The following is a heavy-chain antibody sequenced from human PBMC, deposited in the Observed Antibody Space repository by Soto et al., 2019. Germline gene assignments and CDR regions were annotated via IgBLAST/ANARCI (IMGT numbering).Heavy chain of an antibody. V-gene: IGHV5-10-1*01. D-gene: IGHD6-13*01. CDR1: GFSFTNYW. CDR3: ARRRPDSSSWQTYYYYGMDV. Sequence: PGESLKISCKGSGFSFTNYWIGWVCQMPGKGLEWMGRIDPSDSYTNYSPSFQGHVTISADKSISTAYLQWSSLKASDTAMYYFARRRPDSSSWQTYYYYGMDVWGQGTTVTVSS. J-gene: IGHJ6*02. CDR2: IDPSDSYT.